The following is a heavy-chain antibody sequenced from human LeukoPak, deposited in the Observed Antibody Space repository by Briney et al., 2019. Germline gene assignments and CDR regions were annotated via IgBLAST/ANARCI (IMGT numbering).Heavy chain of an antibody. J-gene: IGHJ4*02. CDR2: IKQDGSEK. CDR3: AKETEQWLAPGGY. V-gene: IGHV3-7*01. Sequence: GGSLRLSCAASGFTFSSYWMSWVRQAPGKGLEWVANIKQDGSEKYYVDSVKGRFTISRDNAKNSLYLQMNSLRAEDTAVYYCAKETEQWLAPGGYWGQGTLVTVSS. D-gene: IGHD6-19*01. CDR1: GFTFSSYW.